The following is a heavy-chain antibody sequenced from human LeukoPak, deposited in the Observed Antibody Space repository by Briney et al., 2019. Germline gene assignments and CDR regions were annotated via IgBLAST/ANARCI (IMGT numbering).Heavy chain of an antibody. D-gene: IGHD3-22*01. J-gene: IGHJ4*02. V-gene: IGHV3-23*01. Sequence: PGGSLRLSCAASGFTFSSYAMSWVRQAPGKGLEWVSTISGSGGSTYYADSVKGRFTISRDNSKNTVYLQMNSLRAEDTAVYYCAKEKNSGYYYHFDYWGQGTLVTVSS. CDR3: AKEKNSGYYYHFDY. CDR1: GFTFSSYA. CDR2: ISGSGGST.